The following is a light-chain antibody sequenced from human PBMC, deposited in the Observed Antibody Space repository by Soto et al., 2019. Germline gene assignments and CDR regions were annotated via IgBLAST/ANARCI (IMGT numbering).Light chain of an antibody. Sequence: DVVMTQSPLFLPVTLGQSASISCRSSRGLVFSDGNTFVSWFRQRPGQSPRRLVSQVFKRDSGVPDRFSGSGSETEFTLRISRVEAEDVEIYYGAQATHSPRTFGGGAKVESK. V-gene: IGKV2-30*01. CDR3: AQATHSPRT. J-gene: IGKJ4*01. CDR1: RGLVFSDGNTF. CDR2: QVF.